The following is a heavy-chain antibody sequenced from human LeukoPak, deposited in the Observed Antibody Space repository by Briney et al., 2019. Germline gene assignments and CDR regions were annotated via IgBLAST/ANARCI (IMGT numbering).Heavy chain of an antibody. CDR1: GYSISSGYY. D-gene: IGHD3-22*01. V-gene: IGHV4-38-2*02. J-gene: IGHJ3*02. Sequence: SETLSLTCTVSGYSISSGYYWGWIRQPPGKGLEWIGSIYHSGSTYYNPSLKSRVTISVDTSKNQFSLKLSSVTAADTAVYYCARGYYYDSSGPADDAFDIWGQGTMVTVSS. CDR3: ARGYYYDSSGPADDAFDI. CDR2: IYHSGST.